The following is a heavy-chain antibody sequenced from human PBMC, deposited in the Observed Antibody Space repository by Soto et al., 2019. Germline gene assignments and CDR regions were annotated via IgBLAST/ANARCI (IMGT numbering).Heavy chain of an antibody. CDR2: INHFGST. D-gene: IGHD3-10*01. CDR1: GGSLSGYS. CDR3: ARGGAHAYSGSGTDHFGYGMDV. J-gene: IGHJ6*02. Sequence: QVQLQQWGAGLLKPSETLSLTCAVEGGSLSGYSWSWIRQSPGKGLEWIGEINHFGSTSYNPSLKSRVSLLVDTSKRQFSLKLSSVTGADTAVYYCARGGAHAYSGSGTDHFGYGMDVWGQGTTVTVSS. V-gene: IGHV4-34*02.